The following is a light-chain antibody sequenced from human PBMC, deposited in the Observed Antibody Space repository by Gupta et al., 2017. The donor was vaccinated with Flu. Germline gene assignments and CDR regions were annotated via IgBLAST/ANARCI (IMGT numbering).Light chain of an antibody. CDR2: EVS. V-gene: IGLV2-14*01. Sequence: QSALTQPVSVSGSPGQSIIISCTGTSSDVGHYDYVSWYQHHPGKAPKLIIYEVSSRPSGVSNRFSGSKSGNTASLTISGLQPEDEAHYYCTSHTSTNTWVFGGGTKLTVL. CDR3: TSHTSTNTWV. CDR1: SSDVGHYDY. J-gene: IGLJ3*02.